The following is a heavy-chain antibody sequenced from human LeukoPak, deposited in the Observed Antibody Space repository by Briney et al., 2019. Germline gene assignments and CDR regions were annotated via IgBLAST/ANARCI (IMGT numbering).Heavy chain of an antibody. CDR3: AKLYEYDGGCPDY. CDR1: GFTFSSYG. J-gene: IGHJ4*02. V-gene: IGHV3-30*02. D-gene: IGHD4-23*01. CDR2: IRYDGSNK. Sequence: PGGSLRLSCAASGFTFSSYGMHWVRQAPGKGLEWVAFIRYDGSNKYYADSVKGRFTISRDNSKNTLYLQMNSLRAEDTAVYYCAKLYEYDGGCPDYWGQGTLVTVSS.